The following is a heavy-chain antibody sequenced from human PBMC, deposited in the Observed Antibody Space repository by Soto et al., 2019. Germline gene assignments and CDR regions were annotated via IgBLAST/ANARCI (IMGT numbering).Heavy chain of an antibody. CDR3: AIRPIGSGAGFDP. Sequence: GGSLRLSCAASGFTFSSYAMSWVRQAPGKGLEWVSSISSSGGNTYYADSVKGRFTISRDNSKNTLYLQMNSLRAEDTAVYYCAIRPIGSGAGFDPWCQGTLVTVSS. D-gene: IGHD6-19*01. J-gene: IGHJ5*02. V-gene: IGHV3-23*01. CDR2: ISSSGGNT. CDR1: GFTFSSYA.